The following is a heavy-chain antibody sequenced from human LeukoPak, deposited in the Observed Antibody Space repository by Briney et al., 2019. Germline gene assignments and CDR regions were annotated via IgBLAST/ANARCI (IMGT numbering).Heavy chain of an antibody. CDR2: IKSDGGT. CDR3: ARAPSEIGGYYPEYFRH. D-gene: IGHD3-22*01. Sequence: GGSLRLSCAVSGFTFSSYGMSWVRQAPGKGLVWVSRIKSDGGTNYADSVKGRFTISRDNAKKTVSLQMNSLRPEDTGVYYCARAPSEIGGYYPEYFRHWGQDTLVTVSS. J-gene: IGHJ1*01. V-gene: IGHV3-74*01. CDR1: GFTFSSYG.